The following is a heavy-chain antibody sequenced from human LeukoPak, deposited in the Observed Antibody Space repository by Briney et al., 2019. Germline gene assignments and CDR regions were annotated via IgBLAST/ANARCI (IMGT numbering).Heavy chain of an antibody. V-gene: IGHV3-23*01. J-gene: IGHJ4*02. CDR2: ISNSGRST. D-gene: IGHD3-3*01. CDR1: GFTFSIKA. CDR3: AKDRLESWSGFYFGLFDY. Sequence: GSLRLSCVGSGFTFSIKAMSWVRQAPGKGLEWVSGISNSGRSTYYADSVKGRFTISRDNSKNTLYLQMNSLRAEDTAVYYCAKDRLESWSGFYFGLFDYWGQGALVTVAS.